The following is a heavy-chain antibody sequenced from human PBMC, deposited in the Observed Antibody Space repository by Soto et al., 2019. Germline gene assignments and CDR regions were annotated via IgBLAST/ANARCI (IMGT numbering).Heavy chain of an antibody. D-gene: IGHD4-17*01. CDR2: IYYSGST. V-gene: IGHV4-31*01. Sequence: SETLSLTCTVSGGSISSGGYYWSWIRQHPGKGLEWIGYIYYSGSTYYKQSLKSQVTMSVDTSKNQLSLKLRSVTAADTAVYYCAGGDYGYYYYYMDVWGKGTTVTVS. CDR3: AGGDYGYYYYYMDV. J-gene: IGHJ6*03. CDR1: GGSISSGGYY.